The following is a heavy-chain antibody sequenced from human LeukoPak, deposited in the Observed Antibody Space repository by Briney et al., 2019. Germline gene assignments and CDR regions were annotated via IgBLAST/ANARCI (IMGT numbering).Heavy chain of an antibody. V-gene: IGHV3-30*18. Sequence: GRSLRLSCAASGFTFSSYGMHWVRQAPGKGLEWVAVISYDGSNKYYADSVEGRFTISRDNSKNTLYLQMNSQRAEDTAVYYCAKESGGLAAAILELDYWGQGTLVTVSS. CDR2: ISYDGSNK. D-gene: IGHD6-13*01. J-gene: IGHJ4*02. CDR1: GFTFSSYG. CDR3: AKESGGLAAAILELDY.